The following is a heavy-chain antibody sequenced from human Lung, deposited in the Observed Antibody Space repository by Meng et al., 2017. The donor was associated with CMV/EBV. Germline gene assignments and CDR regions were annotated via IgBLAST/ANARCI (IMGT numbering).Heavy chain of an antibody. CDR1: GYTFTSSS. D-gene: IGHD6-19*01. J-gene: IGHJ4*02. V-gene: IGHV7-4-1*01. CDR3: ARGNGWRFDY. Sequence: QVQRWQSGFELKKPWDSVTVSCQATGYTFTSSSMNWVRHAPGQGLEWMGWININTGNPTYAQGFTGRFVFSLDTSVSTAYLQIDSLKADDTAVYYCARGNGWRFDYWGQGTLVTVSS. CDR2: ININTGNP.